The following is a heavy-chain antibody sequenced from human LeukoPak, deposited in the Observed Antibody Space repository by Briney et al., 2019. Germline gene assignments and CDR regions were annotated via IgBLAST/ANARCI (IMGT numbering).Heavy chain of an antibody. J-gene: IGHJ3*01. CDR2: THYSGHT. Sequence: SETLSLTCTVSGGSISSYYWSWIRQPPGKGLEWIAYTHYSGHTDYNPSLKSRLTISVDTTKNQFSLKLTSMTAADTAAYYCARQRGSVGAFEVWGQGTIVTVSS. D-gene: IGHD3-10*01. CDR1: GGSISSYY. CDR3: ARQRGSVGAFEV. V-gene: IGHV4-59*08.